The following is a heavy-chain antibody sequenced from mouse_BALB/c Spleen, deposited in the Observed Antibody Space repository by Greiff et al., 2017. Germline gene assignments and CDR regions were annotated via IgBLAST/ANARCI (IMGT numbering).Heavy chain of an antibody. CDR1: GFNIKDTY. CDR2: IDPANGNT. D-gene: IGHD2-1*01. J-gene: IGHJ1*01. V-gene: IGHV14-3*02. CDR3: AIDGNYGGYFDV. Sequence: VQLKESGAELVKPGASVKLSCTASGFNIKDTYMHWVKQRPEQGLEWIGRIDPANGNTKYDPKFQGKATITADTSSNTAYLQLSSLTSEDTAVYYCAIDGNYGGYFDVWGAGTTVTVSS.